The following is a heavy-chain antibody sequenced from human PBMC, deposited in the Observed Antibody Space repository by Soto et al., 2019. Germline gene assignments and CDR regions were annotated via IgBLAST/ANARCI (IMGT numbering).Heavy chain of an antibody. V-gene: IGHV3-30*18. D-gene: IGHD3-3*01. CDR1: GFPFSSYG. CDR2: ISYDGSNK. J-gene: IGHJ3*02. Sequence: PGGSLRLSCAASGFPFSSYGMHWVRQAPGKGLEWVAVISYDGSNKYYADSVKGRFTISRDNSKNTLYLQMNSLRAEDTAVYYCAKGPLRFLSLTDAFDIWGQGTMVTVSS. CDR3: AKGPLRFLSLTDAFDI.